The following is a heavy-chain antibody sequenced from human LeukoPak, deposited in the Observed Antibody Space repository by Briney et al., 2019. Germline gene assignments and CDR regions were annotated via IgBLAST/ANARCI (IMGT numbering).Heavy chain of an antibody. Sequence: GGSLRLSCAASGFTSSSYAMSWVRQAPGKGLEWVSAISGSGGSTYYADSVKGRFTISRDNSRNTLYLQMNSLRAEDTAVYYCAKAIQQQLVNDYWGQGTLVTVSS. V-gene: IGHV3-23*01. CDR2: ISGSGGST. CDR1: GFTSSSYA. J-gene: IGHJ4*02. D-gene: IGHD6-13*01. CDR3: AKAIQQQLVNDY.